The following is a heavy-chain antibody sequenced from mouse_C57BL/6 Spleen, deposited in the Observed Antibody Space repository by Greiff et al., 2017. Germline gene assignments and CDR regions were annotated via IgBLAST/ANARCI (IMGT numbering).Heavy chain of an antibody. CDR1: GYTFTSYW. CDR2: IDPSDSYT. V-gene: IGHV1-69*01. Sequence: QVQLQQSGAELVMPGASVKLSCKASGYTFTSYWMHWVKQRPGQGLEWIGEIDPSDSYTNYNQKFKGKSTLTVDKSSSTAYMQLSSLTSEDSAVYYCARAGGDYYGSSPYYFDYWGQGTTLTVSS. D-gene: IGHD1-1*01. J-gene: IGHJ2*01. CDR3: ARAGGDYYGSSPYYFDY.